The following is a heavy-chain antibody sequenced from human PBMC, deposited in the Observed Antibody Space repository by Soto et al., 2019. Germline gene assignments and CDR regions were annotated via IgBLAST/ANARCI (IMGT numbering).Heavy chain of an antibody. Sequence: SETLSLTCTVSGGSISSSSYYWGWIRQPPGKGLEWIGSTYYSGSTYYNPSLKSRVTISVDTSKNQFSLKLSSVTAADTAVYYCARPGHYYGSGSDPRFDYWGQGTLVTVSS. D-gene: IGHD3-10*01. CDR1: GGSISSSSYY. J-gene: IGHJ4*02. V-gene: IGHV4-39*01. CDR2: TYYSGST. CDR3: ARPGHYYGSGSDPRFDY.